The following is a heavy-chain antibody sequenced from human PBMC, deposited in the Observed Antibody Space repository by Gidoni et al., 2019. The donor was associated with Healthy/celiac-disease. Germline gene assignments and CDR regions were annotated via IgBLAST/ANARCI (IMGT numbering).Heavy chain of an antibody. CDR3: ARGRYTMVRGVIIWRTNTNAFDI. D-gene: IGHD3-10*01. V-gene: IGHV4-34*01. J-gene: IGHJ3*02. Sequence: QVQLHQWVAGLLKPSETLSLTCAVYGWSFSGYYLSWIRQPPGKGLEWIGEINHSGSTNYNPSLKSRVTISVDTSKNQFSLKRSSVTAADTAVYYCARGRYTMVRGVIIWRTNTNAFDIWGQGTMVTVSS. CDR2: INHSGST. CDR1: GWSFSGYY.